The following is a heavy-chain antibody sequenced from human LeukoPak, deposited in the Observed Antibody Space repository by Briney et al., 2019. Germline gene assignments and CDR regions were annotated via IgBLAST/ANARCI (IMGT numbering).Heavy chain of an antibody. D-gene: IGHD6-19*01. CDR3: ARHGVRTTQWLVAPSKPLDY. CDR2: IYYSGST. V-gene: IGHV4-39*01. J-gene: IGHJ4*02. Sequence: PSETLSLTCTVSGGSISSSSYYWGWIRQPPEKGLEWIGSIYYSGSTYYNPSLKSRVTISVDTSKNQFSLQLTSVTAADTAVYYCARHGVRTTQWLVAPSKPLDYWGQGTLVTVSS. CDR1: GGSISSSSYY.